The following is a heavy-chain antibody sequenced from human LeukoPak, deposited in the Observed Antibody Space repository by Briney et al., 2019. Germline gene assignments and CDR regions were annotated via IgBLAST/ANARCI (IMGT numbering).Heavy chain of an antibody. V-gene: IGHV3-7*03. Sequence: GGSLRLSCAASGFALSSHWMPWVRQVPERGPEWVANVNRDGSETYYLDSVKGRFTISKDNAKNSLYLQMNSLRAEDTALYHCARNNGMDVWGQGTTVIVSS. CDR2: VNRDGSET. CDR3: ARNNGMDV. J-gene: IGHJ6*02. CDR1: GFALSSHW.